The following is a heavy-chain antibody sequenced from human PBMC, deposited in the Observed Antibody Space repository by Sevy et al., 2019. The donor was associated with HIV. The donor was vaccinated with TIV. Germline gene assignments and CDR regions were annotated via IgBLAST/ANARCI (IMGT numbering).Heavy chain of an antibody. Sequence: GGSLRLSCAASGFTFSSYAMHWVRQAPGKGLEWVAVISYDGSNKYYADSLKGRFTISRDNSKNTLYLQMNSLGAEDTAVYYCARDFAAAGTYYFDYWGQGTLVTVSS. J-gene: IGHJ4*02. CDR2: ISYDGSNK. D-gene: IGHD6-13*01. CDR3: ARDFAAAGTYYFDY. V-gene: IGHV3-30-3*01. CDR1: GFTFSSYA.